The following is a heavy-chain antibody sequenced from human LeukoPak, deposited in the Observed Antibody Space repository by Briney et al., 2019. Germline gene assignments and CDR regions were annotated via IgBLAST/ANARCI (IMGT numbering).Heavy chain of an antibody. CDR3: ARISSDCNGGSCYSEKDY. V-gene: IGHV3-11*01. Sequence: PGGSLRPSCAASGFIVSNKYMTWVRQAPGKGLEWVSYISSGGTTKHYADSVLGRFTISRDNAKNSLYLQVNSLRGEDTALYYCARISSDCNGGSCYSEKDYWGQGTLVTVSS. D-gene: IGHD2-15*01. CDR1: GFIVSNKY. CDR2: ISSGGTTK. J-gene: IGHJ4*02.